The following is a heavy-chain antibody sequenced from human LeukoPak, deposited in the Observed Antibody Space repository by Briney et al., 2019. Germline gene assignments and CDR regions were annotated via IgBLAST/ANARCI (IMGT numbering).Heavy chain of an antibody. Sequence: SETLSLTCTVSGGSISSSSYYWGWIRQPPGKGLEWIGSIYYSGSTYYNPSLKSRVTISVDTSKNQFSLKLSSVTAADTAVYYCARHVDTAMVGGFDFWGQGTLVTVSS. CDR2: IYYSGST. V-gene: IGHV4-39*01. CDR1: GGSISSSSYY. D-gene: IGHD5-18*01. CDR3: ARHVDTAMVGGFDF. J-gene: IGHJ4*02.